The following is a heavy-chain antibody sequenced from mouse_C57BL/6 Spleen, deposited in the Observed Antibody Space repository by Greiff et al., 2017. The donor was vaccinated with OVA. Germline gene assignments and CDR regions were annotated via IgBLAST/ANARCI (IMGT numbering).Heavy chain of an antibody. V-gene: IGHV5-17*01. CDR3: AGEEGNYENYFDY. CDR2: ISSGSSTI. CDR1: GFTFSDYG. Sequence: EVMLVESGGGLVKPGGSLKLSCAASGFTFSDYGMYWVRQAPEKWLEWVAYISSGSSTIYYADTVKGRFTISRDNARNILFLQMTSLRSEDTAMYYCAGEEGNYENYFDYWGQGTTLTVSS. D-gene: IGHD2-1*01. J-gene: IGHJ2*01.